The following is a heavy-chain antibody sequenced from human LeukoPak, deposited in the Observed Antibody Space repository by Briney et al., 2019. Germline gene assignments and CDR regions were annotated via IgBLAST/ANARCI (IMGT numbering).Heavy chain of an antibody. CDR1: GGSISSYY. D-gene: IGHD3-22*01. J-gene: IGHJ4*02. V-gene: IGHV4-59*01. CDR2: IYYSGST. CDR3: ARGGGAYYDNSGYYRGGSEFDY. Sequence: SETLSLTCTVSGGSISSYYWSWIRQPPGKGLECIGYIYYSGSTNYNPSLKSRVTISVDTSKNQFSLKPSSVTAADTAVYYCARGGGAYYDNSGYYRGGSEFDYWGQGNLVTVSS.